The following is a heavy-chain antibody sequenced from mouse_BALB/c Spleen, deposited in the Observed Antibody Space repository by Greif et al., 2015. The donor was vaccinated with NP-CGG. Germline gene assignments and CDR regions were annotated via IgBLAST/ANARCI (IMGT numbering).Heavy chain of an antibody. Sequence: QVQLQQSGAELVRPGASVTLSCKASGYTFTDYEMHWVKQTPVHGLEWIGAIDPETGGTAYNQKFKGKATLTADKSSSTEYMELHSLTSEDSAVYYCTRDDGCFFDYWGQGTSLTVAS. V-gene: IGHV1-15*01. J-gene: IGHJ2*02. CDR1: GYTFTDYE. CDR2: IDPETGGT. CDR3: TRDDGCFFDY. D-gene: IGHD1-1*01.